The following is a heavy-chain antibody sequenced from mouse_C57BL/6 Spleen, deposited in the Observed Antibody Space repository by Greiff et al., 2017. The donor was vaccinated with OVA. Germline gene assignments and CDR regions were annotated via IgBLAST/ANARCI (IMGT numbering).Heavy chain of an antibody. CDR2: INPGSGGT. CDR1: GYAFTNYL. Sequence: VKLQESGAELVRPGTSVKVSCKASGYAFTNYLLEWVKQRPGQGLEWIGVINPGSGGTNYNEKFKGKATLTADKSSSTAYMQLSSLTSEDSAVYFCARRDSSGYGYYDYWGQGTTLTVSS. J-gene: IGHJ2*01. CDR3: ARRDSSGYGYYDY. D-gene: IGHD3-2*02. V-gene: IGHV1-54*01.